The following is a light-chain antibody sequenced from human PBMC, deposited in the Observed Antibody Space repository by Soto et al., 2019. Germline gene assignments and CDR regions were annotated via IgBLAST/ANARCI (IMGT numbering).Light chain of an antibody. CDR2: LGS. CDR3: MQALQTPPYT. Sequence: EIVLTQSPISLPVTPGEPASLSCRSSRSLLHFNGYNYLDWYLQKQGQSPQLLIYLGSNRASGVPDRFSGRGSGTDFTLKISRVEAEDVWVYYCMQALQTPPYTVGQGTKLEIK. V-gene: IGKV2-28*01. J-gene: IGKJ2*01. CDR1: RSLLHFNGYNY.